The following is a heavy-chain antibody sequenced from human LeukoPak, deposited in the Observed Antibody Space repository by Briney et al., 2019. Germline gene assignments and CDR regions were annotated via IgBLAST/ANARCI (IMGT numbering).Heavy chain of an antibody. CDR2: IYSGGST. CDR1: GFTVSSNY. J-gene: IGHJ3*02. Sequence: GGSLRLSCAASGFTVSSNYMSWVRQAPGKGLEWVSVIYSGGSTYYADSVKGRFTISRDNSKNTLYLQMNSLRAEDTAVYYRARSEGSGAFDIWGQGTMVTVSS. CDR3: ARSEGSGAFDI. V-gene: IGHV3-66*01. D-gene: IGHD3-3*01.